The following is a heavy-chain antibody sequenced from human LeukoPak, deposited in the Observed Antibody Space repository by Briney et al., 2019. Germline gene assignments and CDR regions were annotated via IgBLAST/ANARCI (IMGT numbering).Heavy chain of an antibody. Sequence: GGSLRLSCAASGSTFSGHLLHWVRQAPGKGLEWVAGTAYEGGEKYYADSVSGRFTISRDNSDNTVYLQMDGLRLEDTAVYFCAREGDRHLTFDYWGRGTLVTVSS. CDR3: AREGDRHLTFDY. CDR2: TAYEGGEK. CDR1: GSTFSGHL. J-gene: IGHJ4*02. D-gene: IGHD3-16*01. V-gene: IGHV3-30*01.